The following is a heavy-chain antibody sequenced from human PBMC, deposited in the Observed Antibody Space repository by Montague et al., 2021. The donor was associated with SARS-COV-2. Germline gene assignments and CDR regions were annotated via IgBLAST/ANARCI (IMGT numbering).Heavy chain of an antibody. Sequence: SETLSLTCTVSGGSISSSSYYWDWIRQPPGKGLEWIGSIYYSGSTYYNPSLKSRVTISVDTSKNQSSLKLSSVTAADTAVYYCAREGGWLSRGSYYFDYWGQGTLVTVSS. CDR3: AREGGWLSRGSYYFDY. J-gene: IGHJ4*02. D-gene: IGHD3-22*01. V-gene: IGHV4-39*07. CDR2: IYYSGST. CDR1: GGSISSSSYY.